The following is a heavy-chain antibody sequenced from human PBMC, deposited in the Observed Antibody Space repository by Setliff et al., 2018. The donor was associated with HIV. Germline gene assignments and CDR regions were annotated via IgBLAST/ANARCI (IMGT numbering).Heavy chain of an antibody. CDR1: GGSISSGSYY. CDR3: SRYYFGPASRNFYQFMDV. D-gene: IGHD3-10*01. CDR2: IYASGNT. Sequence: SETLSLTCNVSGGSISSGSYYWNWIRQPAGKGLEWLGRIYASGNTNYNPSLTGRVTISIDTSKNQFSLRLTSVTAADTAVYYCSRYYFGPASRNFYQFMDVWGKGTTVTVSS. V-gene: IGHV4-61*02. J-gene: IGHJ6*03.